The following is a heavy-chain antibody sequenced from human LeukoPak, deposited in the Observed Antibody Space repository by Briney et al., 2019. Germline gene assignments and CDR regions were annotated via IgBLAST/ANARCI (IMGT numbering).Heavy chain of an antibody. Sequence: SETLSLTCTVSGGSNSSYYWSWIRQPPGKGLEWIGYIYYSGSTNYNPSLKSRVTISVDTSKNQFSLKLSSVTAADTAVYYCARGSYDSSGYARFDPWGQGTLVTVSS. V-gene: IGHV4-59*01. J-gene: IGHJ5*02. D-gene: IGHD3-22*01. CDR3: ARGSYDSSGYARFDP. CDR1: GGSNSSYY. CDR2: IYYSGST.